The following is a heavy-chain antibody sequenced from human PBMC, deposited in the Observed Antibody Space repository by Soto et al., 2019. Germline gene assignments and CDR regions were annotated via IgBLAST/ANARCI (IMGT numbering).Heavy chain of an antibody. Sequence: GGSLRLSCAASGFTFSSYAMHWVRQAPGKGLEWVAVISYDGSNKYYADSVKGRFTISRDNSKNTLYLQMNSLRAEDTAVYYCARVRFLEWLPTYFDYWGQGTLVTVSS. CDR1: GFTFSSYA. V-gene: IGHV3-30*04. CDR2: ISYDGSNK. J-gene: IGHJ4*02. CDR3: ARVRFLEWLPTYFDY. D-gene: IGHD3-3*01.